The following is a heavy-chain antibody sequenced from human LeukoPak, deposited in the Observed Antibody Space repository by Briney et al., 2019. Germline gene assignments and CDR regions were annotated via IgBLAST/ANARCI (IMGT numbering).Heavy chain of an antibody. Sequence: GGSLRLSCAASGFTVSSKYMSWVRQAPGKGLEWVSVIYSGGSTCYADSVKGRFTISRDNSKNTLYLQMNSLRAEDTAVYYCARAPNVEYYFDSWGQGTLVTVSS. CDR3: ARAPNVEYYFDS. D-gene: IGHD3-3*01. V-gene: IGHV3-53*01. CDR2: IYSGGST. CDR1: GFTVSSKY. J-gene: IGHJ4*02.